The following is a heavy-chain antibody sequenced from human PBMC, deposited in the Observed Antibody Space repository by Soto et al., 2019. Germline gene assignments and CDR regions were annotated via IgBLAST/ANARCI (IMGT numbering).Heavy chain of an antibody. CDR1: GYTFTSYG. Sequence: QVQLVQSGAEVKKPGASVKVSCKASGYTFTSYGISWVRQAPGQGLEWMGWISAYNGNTNSAQKLQGRVTMTTDTPTSTAYMELRSLRSDDTCVYYCARENDDFWIGYYSCFDYWGQGTLVTVSS. J-gene: IGHJ4*02. CDR3: ARENDDFWIGYYSCFDY. D-gene: IGHD3-3*01. CDR2: ISAYNGNT. V-gene: IGHV1-18*01.